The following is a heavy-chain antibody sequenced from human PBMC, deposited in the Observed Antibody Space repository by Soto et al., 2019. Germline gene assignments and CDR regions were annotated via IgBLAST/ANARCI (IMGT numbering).Heavy chain of an antibody. CDR2: ISTYNGNT. CDR1: GYKFTTYG. D-gene: IGHD7-27*01. J-gene: IGHJ6*02. Sequence: QVQLLQFGAEVKRPGASVKVSCKASGYKFTTYGITWVRQAPGQGLEWLGGISTYNGNTDYAQNLQDRVTMTTETSTSTVYLEVRSLTSDDTAVYFCARGLGTNGLDVWGQGTTVTVSS. CDR3: ARGLGTNGLDV. V-gene: IGHV1-18*04.